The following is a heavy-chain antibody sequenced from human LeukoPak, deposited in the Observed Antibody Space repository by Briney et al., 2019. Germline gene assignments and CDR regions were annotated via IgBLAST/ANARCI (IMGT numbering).Heavy chain of an antibody. V-gene: IGHV3-23*01. J-gene: IGHJ6*02. D-gene: IGHD3-10*01. CDR2: FSGSGGST. CDR1: GFTFSSYA. CDR3: ARDFYFGSGSYPVMDV. Sequence: GGSLRLSCAASGFTFSSYAMSWVRQAPGKGLEWVSGFSGSGGSTYYADSVKGRFTISRDNSKNTLYLQMNSLRAEDTALYYCARDFYFGSGSYPVMDVWGQGTTVTVSS.